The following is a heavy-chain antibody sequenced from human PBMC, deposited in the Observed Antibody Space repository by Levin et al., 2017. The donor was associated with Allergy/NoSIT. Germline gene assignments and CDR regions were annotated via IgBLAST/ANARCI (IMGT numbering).Heavy chain of an antibody. CDR1: GYTFTSYG. Sequence: GASVKVSCKASGYTFTSYGISWVRQAPGQGLEWMGWISAYNGNTNYAQKLQGRVTMTTDTSTSTAYMELRSLRSDDTAVYYCTFSSSKPWDLDYWGQGTLVTVSS. V-gene: IGHV1-18*01. J-gene: IGHJ4*02. CDR2: ISAYNGNT. CDR3: TFSSSKPWDLDY. D-gene: IGHD6-6*01.